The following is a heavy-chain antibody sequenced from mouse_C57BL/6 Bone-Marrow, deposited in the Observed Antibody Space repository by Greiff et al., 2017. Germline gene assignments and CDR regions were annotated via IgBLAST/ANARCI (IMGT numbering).Heavy chain of an antibody. J-gene: IGHJ3*01. CDR1: GFTFSDYY. Sequence: EVKLMESEAGLVQPGSSMKLSCTASGFTFSDYYMAWVRQVPEKGLEWVANINYYGSSTYYLHSLKSRFIISRDNAKNILYLQMSSLTSEDTATYYCASVGYDYDEAWFAYWGQGTLVTVSA. D-gene: IGHD2-4*01. CDR2: INYYGSST. CDR3: ASVGYDYDEAWFAY. V-gene: IGHV5-16*01.